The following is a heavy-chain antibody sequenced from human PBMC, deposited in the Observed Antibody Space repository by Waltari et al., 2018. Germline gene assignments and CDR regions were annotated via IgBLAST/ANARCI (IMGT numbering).Heavy chain of an antibody. CDR2: ISYDGSNK. CDR3: ARGTQQLAHFDY. V-gene: IGHV3-30-3*01. CDR1: GFPFSSYA. J-gene: IGHJ4*02. D-gene: IGHD6-13*01. Sequence: QVQLVESGGGVVQPGRSLRLSCAASGFPFSSYAMPWVRQAPGKGLEWVAVISYDGSNKYYADSVKGRFTISRDNSKNTLYLQMNSLRAEDTAVYYCARGTQQLAHFDYWGQGTLVTVSS.